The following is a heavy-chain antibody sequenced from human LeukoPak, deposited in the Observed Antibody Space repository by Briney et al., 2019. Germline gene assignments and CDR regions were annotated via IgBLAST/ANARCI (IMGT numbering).Heavy chain of an antibody. V-gene: IGHV1-2*04. CDR1: GYTFTGYY. D-gene: IGHD6-13*01. Sequence: EASVKVSCKASGYTFTGYYMHWVRQAPGQGLEWMGWINPNSGGTNYAQKFQGWVTMTRDTSISTAYMELSRLRSDDTAVYYCARAQYSSSPNDAFDIWGQGTMVTVSS. CDR2: INPNSGGT. CDR3: ARAQYSSSPNDAFDI. J-gene: IGHJ3*02.